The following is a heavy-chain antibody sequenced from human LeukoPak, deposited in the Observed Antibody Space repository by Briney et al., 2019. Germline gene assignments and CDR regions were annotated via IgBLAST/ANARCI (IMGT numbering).Heavy chain of an antibody. J-gene: IGHJ4*02. CDR3: ARGYTGSHYFVY. CDR1: GFILSSNY. D-gene: IGHD5-12*01. V-gene: IGHV3-53*01. CDR2: IYSGGTT. Sequence: PGGSLRLSCAASGFILSSNYMTWVRQAPGKGLEWVSVIYSGGTTYYADSVKGRFTVFRDNSKNTLSLLMNSLRAEDTAVYYCARGYTGSHYFVYWGQGTLVTVSS.